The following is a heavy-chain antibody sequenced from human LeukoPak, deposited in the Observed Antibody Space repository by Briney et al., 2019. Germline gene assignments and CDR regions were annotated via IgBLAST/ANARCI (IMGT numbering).Heavy chain of an antibody. V-gene: IGHV3-23*01. CDR3: AKVPHYDYVWGSYRPYFDY. CDR2: ISGSGGST. CDR1: GLTYSSYA. D-gene: IGHD3-16*02. J-gene: IGHJ4*02. Sequence: GGSLRLSCAAPGLTYSSYAMSWVRQPPGKGLEWVSAISGSGGSTYYADSVKGRFTISRDNSKNTLYLQMNSLRAEDTAVYYCAKVPHYDYVWGSYRPYFDYWGQGTLVTVSS.